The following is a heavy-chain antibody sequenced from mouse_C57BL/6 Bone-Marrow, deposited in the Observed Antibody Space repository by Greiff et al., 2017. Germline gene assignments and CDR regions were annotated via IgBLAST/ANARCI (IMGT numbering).Heavy chain of an antibody. V-gene: IGHV5-16*01. CDR1: GFTFSDYY. CDR3: ARGITTVVAYWYFDV. Sequence: EVMLVESEGGLVQPGSSMKLSCTASGFTFSDYYMAWVRQVPEKGLEWVANINYDGSSTYYLDSLKSRFIISRDNAKNILYLQMSSLKSEDTATYYSARGITTVVAYWYFDVWGTGTTVTVSS. D-gene: IGHD1-1*01. J-gene: IGHJ1*03. CDR2: INYDGSST.